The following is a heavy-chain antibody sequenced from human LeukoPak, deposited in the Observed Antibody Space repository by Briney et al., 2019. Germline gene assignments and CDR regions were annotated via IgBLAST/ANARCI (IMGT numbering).Heavy chain of an antibody. CDR2: INPNRGGT. J-gene: IGHJ3*02. CDR3: ARPTHYYDSSDYYFDAFDI. D-gene: IGHD3-22*01. Sequence: ASVKVSCKASGYTFTGYYIHWVRQAPGQGLEWMGWINPNRGGTNYAQKFQGRVTMTRDTSISTAYMELSRLRSDDTAVYYCARPTHYYDSSDYYFDAFDIWGQGTMVTVSS. V-gene: IGHV1-2*02. CDR1: GYTFTGYY.